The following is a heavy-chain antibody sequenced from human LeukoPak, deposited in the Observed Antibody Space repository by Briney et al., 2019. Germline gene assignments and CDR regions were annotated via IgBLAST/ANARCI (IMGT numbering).Heavy chain of an antibody. J-gene: IGHJ4*02. Sequence: ASVKVSCKASGYTFTSYGISWVRQAPGQGLEWMGWISAYDGNTNSAQKLQGRVTMTTDTSTSTAYMELRSLRPDDTAVYYCARDGYGSGKGYLDYWGQGTLVTVSS. V-gene: IGHV1-18*01. CDR3: ARDGYGSGKGYLDY. CDR2: ISAYDGNT. D-gene: IGHD3-10*01. CDR1: GYTFTSYG.